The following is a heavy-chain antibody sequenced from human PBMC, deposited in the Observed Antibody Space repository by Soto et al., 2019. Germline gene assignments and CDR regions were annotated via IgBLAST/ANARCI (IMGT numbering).Heavy chain of an antibody. CDR2: FIPIIGGG. D-gene: IGHD2-15*01. CDR3: ARRSVSHSNAFDF. Sequence: QVQLVQSGAEVKKPGSSVKVSCKASGGTFRNIAINWVRQAPGQGLEWMGGFIPIIGGGINAQKFQGRVTITSDESTSTAYVELSSLKSEDTAMYFCARRSVSHSNAFDFWGQGTMVTVSS. V-gene: IGHV1-69*01. J-gene: IGHJ3*01. CDR1: GGTFRNIA.